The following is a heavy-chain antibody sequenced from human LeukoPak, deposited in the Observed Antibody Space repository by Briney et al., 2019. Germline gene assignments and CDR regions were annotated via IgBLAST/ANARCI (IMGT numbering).Heavy chain of an antibody. CDR3: ARSWGDCSSNSCSNFDY. CDR1: GGSFSGYY. CDR2: INHSGST. V-gene: IGHV4-34*01. Sequence: KPSETLSLTCAVYGGSFSGYYWSWIRQPPGKGLEWIGEINHSGSTNYNPSLKSRVTISVDTSKNQFSLKLSSVTAADTAVYYCARSWGDCSSNSCSNFDYWGQGTLVTVSS. J-gene: IGHJ4*02. D-gene: IGHD2-2*01.